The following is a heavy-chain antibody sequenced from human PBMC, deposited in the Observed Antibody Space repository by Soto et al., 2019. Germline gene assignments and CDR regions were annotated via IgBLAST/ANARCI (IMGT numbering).Heavy chain of an antibody. J-gene: IGHJ4*02. D-gene: IGHD3-3*01. CDR2: IYYSGST. V-gene: IGHV4-59*01. CDR1: GGSISSYY. Sequence: SETLSLTCTVSGGSISSYYWSWIRQPPGKGLEWIGYIYYSGSTNYNPSLKSRVTISVDTSKNQFSLKLSSVTAADTAVYYCARGADFWSGYFDYWGQGTLVTVSS. CDR3: ARGADFWSGYFDY.